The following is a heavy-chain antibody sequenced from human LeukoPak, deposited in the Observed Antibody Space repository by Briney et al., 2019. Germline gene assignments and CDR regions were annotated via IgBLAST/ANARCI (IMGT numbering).Heavy chain of an antibody. CDR1: GFTFSSYG. V-gene: IGHV3-30*18. CDR2: ISYDGSNK. J-gene: IGHJ4*02. Sequence: GGSLRLSCAASGFTFSSYGMHWVRQAPGKGLEWVAVISYDGSNKYYADSVKGRFTISRDNSKNTLYLQMNSLRAEDTAVYYCAKEDSSGEEGIGVVDYWGQGTLVTVSS. CDR3: AKEDSSGEEGIGVVDY. D-gene: IGHD6-19*01.